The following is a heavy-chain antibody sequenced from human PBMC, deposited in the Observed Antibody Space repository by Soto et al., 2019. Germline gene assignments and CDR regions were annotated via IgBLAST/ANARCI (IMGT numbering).Heavy chain of an antibody. CDR2: IYYSGST. D-gene: IGHD3-9*01. CDR1: GGSISSGDYY. V-gene: IGHV4-30-4*01. J-gene: IGHJ4*02. Sequence: QVQLQEPGPGLVKPSQTLSLTCTVSGGSISSGDYYWSWIRQPPGKGLEWIGYIYYSGSTDYNPSLKSRVTISVDTSNKQFSLKLSSVTAADTAVYYCASVSYFNAFDYWGQGTLVTVSS. CDR3: ASVSYFNAFDY.